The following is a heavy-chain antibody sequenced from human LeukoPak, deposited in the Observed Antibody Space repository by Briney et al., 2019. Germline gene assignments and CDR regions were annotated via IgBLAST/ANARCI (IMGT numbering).Heavy chain of an antibody. Sequence: SETLSLTCTVSGGSISSSSYYWGWIRQPPGKGLEWIGSIYYSGSTYYNPSLKSRVTMSVDTSKNQFSLKLSSVTAADTAVYYCARDSEALGDDAFDIWGQGTMVTVSS. J-gene: IGHJ3*02. CDR3: ARDSEALGDDAFDI. CDR1: GGSISSSSYY. V-gene: IGHV4-39*07. CDR2: IYYSGST.